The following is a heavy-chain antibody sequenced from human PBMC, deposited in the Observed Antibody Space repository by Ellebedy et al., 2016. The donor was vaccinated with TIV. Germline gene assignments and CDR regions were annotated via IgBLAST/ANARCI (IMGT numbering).Heavy chain of an antibody. D-gene: IGHD2-2*01. V-gene: IGHV3-23*01. CDR3: ARDRGTSGFYY. CDR1: GFTFSSYW. Sequence: GESLKISCAASGFTFSSYWMHWVRQAPGKGLEWVSAIGGRGGDTYYADSVRGRFTISRDNSNNVLFLQMDRLRAGDTALYYCARDRGTSGFYYWGRGTRVTVSS. CDR2: IGGRGGDT. J-gene: IGHJ4*02.